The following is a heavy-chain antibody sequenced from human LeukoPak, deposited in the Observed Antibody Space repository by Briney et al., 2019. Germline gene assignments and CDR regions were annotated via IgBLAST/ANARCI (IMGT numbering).Heavy chain of an antibody. V-gene: IGHV5-51*01. Sequence: GESLKISCKGSGYSFATYWIGWLRQMPGKGLEWMGVIYPGDSETIYSPSFQGQVTISADKSISTAFLQWRSLKASDTAMYYCARHEDPISSWYESWGQGTLVTVSS. CDR1: GYSFATYW. D-gene: IGHD6-13*01. J-gene: IGHJ5*02. CDR2: IYPGDSET. CDR3: ARHEDPISSWYES.